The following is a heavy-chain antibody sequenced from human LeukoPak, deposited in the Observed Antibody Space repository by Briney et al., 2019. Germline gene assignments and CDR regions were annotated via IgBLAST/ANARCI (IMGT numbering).Heavy chain of an antibody. V-gene: IGHV4-4*09. Sequence: SETLSLTCIVSGTSMSGYYWTWIRQPPGKGLEWIGHAFSSGATTYNPSLKSRVTISVDTSRSQFSLNLSSVTAADTAVYSCARRSKNGYFLDSWGQGILVTVSS. CDR2: AFSSGAT. CDR1: GTSMSGYY. J-gene: IGHJ4*02. CDR3: ARRSKNGYFLDS. D-gene: IGHD5-24*01.